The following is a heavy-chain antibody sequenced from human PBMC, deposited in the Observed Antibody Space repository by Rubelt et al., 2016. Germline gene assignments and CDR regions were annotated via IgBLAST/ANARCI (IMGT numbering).Heavy chain of an antibody. J-gene: IGHJ4*02. D-gene: IGHD3-3*01. V-gene: IGHV4-39*01. CDR2: IYYSGST. CDR3: ARSSPYYDFWSGYSTFDY. Sequence: QLQLQESGPGLVKPSETLSLTCTVSGGSISSSSYYWGWIRQPPGKGLEWIGSIYYSGSTYYNPSLRSLVTCSVVTSRNQCSLRLGSVTAADTAVYYCARSSPYYDFWSGYSTFDYWGQGTLVTVSS. CDR1: GGSISSSSYY.